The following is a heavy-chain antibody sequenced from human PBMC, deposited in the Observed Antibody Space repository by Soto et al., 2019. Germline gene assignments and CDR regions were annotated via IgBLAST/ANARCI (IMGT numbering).Heavy chain of an antibody. Sequence: PSETLSLTCAVSGYSISRGYYWGWIRQPPGKGLEWIGSIYHSGSTYYNPSLKSRVTISVDTSKNQFSLKLSSVTAADTAVYYCVRDGPQGVVTQRDAFETWGQGKMVTV. CDR2: IYHSGST. J-gene: IGHJ3*02. CDR1: GYSISRGYY. CDR3: VRDGPQGVVTQRDAFET. D-gene: IGHD2-15*01. V-gene: IGHV4-38-2*01.